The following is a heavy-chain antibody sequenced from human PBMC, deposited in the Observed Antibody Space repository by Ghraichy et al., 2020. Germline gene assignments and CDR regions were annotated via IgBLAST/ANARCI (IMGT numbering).Heavy chain of an antibody. V-gene: IGHV3-73*01. D-gene: IGHD1-26*01. CDR1: GFTFSVSA. CDR2: IRSKANSYAT. Sequence: GESLNISCAASGFTFSVSAVHWVRQASGKGLEWVGRIRSKANSYATAYAASVKGRFTISRDDSKNTAYLQMNSLKTDDTAVYYCTRPYSESQPGFFRYNGMDVWGQGTTVTVSS. CDR3: TRPYSESQPGFFRYNGMDV. J-gene: IGHJ6*02.